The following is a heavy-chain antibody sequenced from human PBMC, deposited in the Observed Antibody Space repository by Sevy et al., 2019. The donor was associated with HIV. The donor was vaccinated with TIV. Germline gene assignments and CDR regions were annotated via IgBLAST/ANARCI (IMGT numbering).Heavy chain of an antibody. J-gene: IGHJ4*02. CDR3: ARGAAGAFDY. V-gene: IGHV3-21*01. CDR1: GFTFSSYS. D-gene: IGHD6-25*01. CDR2: ISSSSSYI. Sequence: VGSLRLSCAASGFTFSSYSMNWVRQAPGKGLEWVSSISSSSSYIYYADSVKGRFTISRDNAKNSLYLQMNSLRAEDTAVYYCARGAAGAFDYWGQGTLVTVSS.